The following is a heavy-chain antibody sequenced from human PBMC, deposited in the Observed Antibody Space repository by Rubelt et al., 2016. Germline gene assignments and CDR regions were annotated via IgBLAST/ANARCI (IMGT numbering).Heavy chain of an antibody. CDR3: ARVLAAWFDP. D-gene: IGHD6-13*01. Sequence: QVQLVQSGAEVKKPGASVKVSCKASGYTFTSYYMHWVRQAPGQGLEWMGIINPSGGSTSYAQKFQGRVTMTTDTSTSTAYMELRSLRSDDTAVYYCARVLAAWFDPWGQGTLVTVSS. J-gene: IGHJ5*02. CDR2: INPSGGST. V-gene: IGHV1-46*01. CDR1: GYTFTSYY.